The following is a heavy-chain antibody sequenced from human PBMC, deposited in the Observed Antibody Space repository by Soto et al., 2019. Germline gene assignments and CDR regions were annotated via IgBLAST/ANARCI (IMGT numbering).Heavy chain of an antibody. D-gene: IGHD2-2*01. J-gene: IGHJ5*02. V-gene: IGHV4-59*12. CDR1: GCSISSFY. CDR2: IYYSGST. CDR3: ARVPDR. Sequence: SGTLSLTCTVSGCSISSFYWSWIRQPPGKGLEWIGYIYYSGSTYYNPSLKSRVTISVDRSKNQFSLKLSSVTAADTAVYYCARVPDRWGQGTLVTVSS.